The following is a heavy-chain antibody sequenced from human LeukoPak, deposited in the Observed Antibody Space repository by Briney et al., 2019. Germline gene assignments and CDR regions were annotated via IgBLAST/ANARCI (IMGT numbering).Heavy chain of an antibody. CDR3: ARGGYSYRN. D-gene: IGHD5-18*01. CDR2: IYSTGST. CDR1: GGSISGYY. V-gene: IGHV4-59*01. J-gene: IGHJ4*02. Sequence: SETLSLTCTVSGGSISGYYWSWVRQSPEKGLESIGFIYSTGSTSYNPSLRSRVTISIDTSQNQFYLRLTSVTAADTALYYCARGGYSYRNWGQGTLVTVSS.